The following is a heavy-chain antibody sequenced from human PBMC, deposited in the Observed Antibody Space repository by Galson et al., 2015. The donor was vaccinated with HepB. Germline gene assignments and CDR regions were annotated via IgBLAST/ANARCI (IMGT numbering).Heavy chain of an antibody. CDR2: ISPYTGDT. V-gene: IGHV1-18*01. Sequence: SVKVSCKASGYTFNRYGVSWVRQAPGQGLEWMGWISPYTGDTNYEEKLQGRVTMTRDTSISTAYMELSRLRSDDTAVYYCAREGCSSTSCYTAFDYWGQGTLVTVSS. D-gene: IGHD2-2*02. CDR1: GYTFNRYG. CDR3: AREGCSSTSCYTAFDY. J-gene: IGHJ4*02.